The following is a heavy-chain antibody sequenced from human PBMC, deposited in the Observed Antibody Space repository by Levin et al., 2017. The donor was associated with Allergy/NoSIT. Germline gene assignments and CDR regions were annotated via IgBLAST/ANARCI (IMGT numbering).Heavy chain of an antibody. CDR2: IYWHDDK. CDR3: SRRPLCGYNVFDY. Sequence: SGPTLVKTPQTLTLTCTFSGFSLSPTGVGVGWIRPPPGKALEWVALIYWHDDKRYSPSLKSRLTITKDTSKNQVVLTVTNMDPVDTATYYCSRRPLCGYNVFDYWGQGSLVTVSS. CDR1: GFSLSPTGVG. D-gene: IGHD3-22*01. J-gene: IGHJ4*02. V-gene: IGHV2-5*01.